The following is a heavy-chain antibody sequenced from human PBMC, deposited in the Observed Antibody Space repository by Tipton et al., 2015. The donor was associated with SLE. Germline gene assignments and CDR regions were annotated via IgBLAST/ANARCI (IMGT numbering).Heavy chain of an antibody. D-gene: IGHD2-15*01. J-gene: IGHJ4*02. CDR1: GGSLTTSGGYF. CDR3: ATLTSLARIYY. Sequence: TLSLTCTVSGGSLTTSGGYFWCWIRQHPGKGLEWIGYIHHSGSTYYNPSLKSRVTISEDTSKNQFSLNLSSVTAADTAVYFCATLTSLARIYYWGQGTLVTVSS. CDR2: IHHSGST. V-gene: IGHV4-31*03.